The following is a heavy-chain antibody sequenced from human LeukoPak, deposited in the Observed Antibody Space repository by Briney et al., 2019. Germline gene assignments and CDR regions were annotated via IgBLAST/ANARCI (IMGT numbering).Heavy chain of an antibody. CDR1: GYTFTSYA. J-gene: IGHJ6*02. Sequence: ASVKVSCKASGYTFTSYAMHWVRQAPGQRLEWMGWINAGNGNTKYSQKFQGRVTITRDTSASTAYMELSSLRSEDTAVYYCARDRGVSDSSGYYGMDVWGQGTTVTVSS. CDR3: ARDRGVSDSSGYYGMDV. CDR2: INAGNGNT. D-gene: IGHD3-22*01. V-gene: IGHV1-3*01.